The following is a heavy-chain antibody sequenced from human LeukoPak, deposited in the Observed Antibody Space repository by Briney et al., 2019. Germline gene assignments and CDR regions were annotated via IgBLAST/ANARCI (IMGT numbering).Heavy chain of an antibody. J-gene: IGHJ4*02. CDR3: AGDSSGSLGY. D-gene: IGHD3-22*01. V-gene: IGHV3-21*01. CDR2: ISSSSSYI. Sequence: SGGSLRLSCAASGFTFSSYSMNWVRQAPGKGLEWVSSISSSSSYIYYAGSVKGRFTISRDNAKNSLYLQMNSLRAEDTAVYYCAGDSSGSLGYWGQGTLVTVSS. CDR1: GFTFSSYS.